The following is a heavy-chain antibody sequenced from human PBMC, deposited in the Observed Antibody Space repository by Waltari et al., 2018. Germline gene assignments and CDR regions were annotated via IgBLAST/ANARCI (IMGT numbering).Heavy chain of an antibody. CDR3: ARHGHVLTGYYLYYFDY. Sequence: EVQLVQSGAEVKKPGESLKISCKGSGYSFTSYWIGWVRQMPGKGLEWIGEINNSGSTNDNPSLKSRVTISVDTSKNQFSLKLSSVTAADTAVYYCARHGHVLTGYYLYYFDYWGQGSLVTVS. CDR1: GYSFTSYW. J-gene: IGHJ4*02. D-gene: IGHD3-9*01. CDR2: INNSGST. V-gene: IGHV5-51*01.